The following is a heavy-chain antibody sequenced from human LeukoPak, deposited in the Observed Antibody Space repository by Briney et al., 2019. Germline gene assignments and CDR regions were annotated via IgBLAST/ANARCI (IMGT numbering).Heavy chain of an antibody. J-gene: IGHJ3*02. CDR3: ARDRVDTAMVSDAFDI. Sequence: SETLSLTCTVSGGSISSSSYYWGWIRQPPGKGLEWIGSIYYSGSTYYNPSLKSRVTISVDTSKNQFSLKLSSVTAADTAVYYCARDRVDTAMVSDAFDIWGQGTMVTVSS. D-gene: IGHD5-18*01. CDR1: GGSISSSSYY. CDR2: IYYSGST. V-gene: IGHV4-39*07.